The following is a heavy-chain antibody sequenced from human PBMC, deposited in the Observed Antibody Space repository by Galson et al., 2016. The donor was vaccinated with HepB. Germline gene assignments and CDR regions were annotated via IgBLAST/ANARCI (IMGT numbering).Heavy chain of an antibody. V-gene: IGHV3-33*01. CDR2: IWHDGSNK. D-gene: IGHD6-13*01. CDR1: GFTFNFYG. Sequence: SLRLSCAASGFTFNFYGMNWVRQAPGKGLEWVALIWHDGSNKYYADSVKGRFTISRDNPKNTLYLQMNSLKVEDTAVYYCAREMHVAAAAAFDFWGRGTLVTVSS. CDR3: AREMHVAAAAAFDF. J-gene: IGHJ4*02.